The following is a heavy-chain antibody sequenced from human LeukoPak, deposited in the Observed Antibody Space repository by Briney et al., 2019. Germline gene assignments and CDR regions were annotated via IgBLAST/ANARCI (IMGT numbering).Heavy chain of an antibody. V-gene: IGHV1-46*01. CDR1: GYTFTSFY. Sequence: GASEKVSCKASGYTFTSFYMHWVRQVPGQGLEWMGIFNPSGSSTTYAQKFQGRVTMTRDTSTSTVYMELSSLGSEDTAVYYCARAGENYFDFYYWGQGTLVTASS. CDR3: ARAGENYFDFYY. J-gene: IGHJ4*02. D-gene: IGHD1-7*01. CDR2: FNPSGSST.